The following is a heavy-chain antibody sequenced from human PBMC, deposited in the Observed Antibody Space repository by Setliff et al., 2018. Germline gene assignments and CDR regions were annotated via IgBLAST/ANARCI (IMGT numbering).Heavy chain of an antibody. CDR2: IYYSGST. V-gene: IGHV4-39*07. CDR3: AREARYSSAWYSYYYGMDV. D-gene: IGHD6-19*01. CDR1: GGSISSSIYY. Sequence: PSETLSLTCTVSGGSISSSIYYWGWIRQPPGKGLEWIGSIYYSGSTYYNPSLKSRVTISVDTSKNPFSLKLSSVTAADTAVYFCAREARYSSAWYSYYYGMDVWGQGTTVTVSS. J-gene: IGHJ6*02.